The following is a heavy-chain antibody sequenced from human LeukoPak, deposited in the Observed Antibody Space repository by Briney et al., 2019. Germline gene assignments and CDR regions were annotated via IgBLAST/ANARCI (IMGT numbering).Heavy chain of an antibody. Sequence: SGGSLRLSCAASGFTFDDYAMHWVRQAPGKGLEWVSGISWNSGSIGYADSVKGRFTISRDNAKNSLYLQMNSLRAEDTALYYCAKARRPSSGWYVGTYYFDYWGQGTLVTVSS. V-gene: IGHV3-9*01. CDR2: ISWNSGSI. CDR1: GFTFDDYA. D-gene: IGHD6-19*01. CDR3: AKARRPSSGWYVGTYYFDY. J-gene: IGHJ4*02.